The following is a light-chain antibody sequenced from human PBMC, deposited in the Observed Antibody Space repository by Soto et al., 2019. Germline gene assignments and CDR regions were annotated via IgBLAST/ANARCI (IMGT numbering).Light chain of an antibody. Sequence: EIVLTQSPATLSLSPGERATLSCRASQNVANYLDWYQQKPGQAPRLLIYESSNRATGIAARFSGSGSGTDFTLTISSLEPEDFAVYYCQHFVNSLTWTFGQGTKVDIK. V-gene: IGKV3-11*01. CDR2: ESS. J-gene: IGKJ1*01. CDR1: QNVANY. CDR3: QHFVNSLTWT.